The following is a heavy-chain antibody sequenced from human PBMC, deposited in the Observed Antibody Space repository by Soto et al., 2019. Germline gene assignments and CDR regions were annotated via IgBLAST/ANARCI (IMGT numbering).Heavy chain of an antibody. CDR2: IYYSGST. D-gene: IGHD3-10*01. Sequence: SETLSLTCTVSGGSISSAGYNWSWIRQHPGKGLEWIGYIYYSGSTYYNPSLKSRVTISVDTSKNQFSLKLSSVTAADTAVYYCARERPMYGSGNLQLMYYFDYWGQGTLVTVSS. J-gene: IGHJ4*01. CDR3: ARERPMYGSGNLQLMYYFDY. V-gene: IGHV4-31*03. CDR1: GGSISSAGYN.